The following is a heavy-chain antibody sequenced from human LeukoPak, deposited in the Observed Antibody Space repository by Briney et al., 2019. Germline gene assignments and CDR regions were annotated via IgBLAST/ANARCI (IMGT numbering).Heavy chain of an antibody. Sequence: AGGSLRLSCAASGFTFSTYSMNWVHQAPGKGLEWVSYISSSISTMYYADSVKGRFTISRDNAKNSLYLQMNSLRAEDTAVYYCARPGYYYGMDVWGQGTTVTVSS. J-gene: IGHJ6*02. CDR2: ISSSISTM. CDR3: ARPGYYYGMDV. V-gene: IGHV3-48*04. D-gene: IGHD3-10*01. CDR1: GFTFSTYS.